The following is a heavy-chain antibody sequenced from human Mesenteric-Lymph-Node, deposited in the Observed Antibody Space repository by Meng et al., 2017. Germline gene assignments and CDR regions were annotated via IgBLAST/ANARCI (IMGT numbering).Heavy chain of an antibody. CDR2: ISLNSGDT. CDR1: GGTFSSYA. CDR3: GRPWAHNEYCMDV. D-gene: IGHD2/OR15-2a*01. J-gene: IGHJ6*02. Sequence: ASVKVSCKASGGTFSSYAISWVRQAPGQGLEWMGGISLNSGDTNYAQKFRGRVTLTRDTSVTTSYMELSSLRSDDTAVYYCGRPWAHNEYCMDVWGQGTAVTVSS. V-gene: IGHV1-2*02.